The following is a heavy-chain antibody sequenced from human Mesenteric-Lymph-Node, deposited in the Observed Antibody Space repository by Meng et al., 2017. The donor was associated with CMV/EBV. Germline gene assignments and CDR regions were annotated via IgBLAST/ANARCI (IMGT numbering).Heavy chain of an antibody. CDR3: AHSGADSNFVD. V-gene: IGHV2-5*01. CDR1: GFSLNPPTVG. D-gene: IGHD4-11*01. Sequence: CTFSGFSLNPPTVGVGWIRPPPGKALEWLALIYWTDDKLYSPSLKTRLTITQGASKSQVVLTMTNMAPEDTATYFCAHSGADSNFVDWGQGTLVTVSS. J-gene: IGHJ4*02. CDR2: IYWTDDK.